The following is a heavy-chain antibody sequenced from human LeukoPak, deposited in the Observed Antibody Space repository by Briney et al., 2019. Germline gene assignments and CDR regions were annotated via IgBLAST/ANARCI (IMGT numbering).Heavy chain of an antibody. Sequence: GGSLRLSCAAFGFTFSNYWMSWVRQAPGKGLEWVANINHDGSEKYYVDAVEGRFIISRDNAKNTLYLQMNSLRAEDTAVYYCARSNDYLNYFDYWGQGTLVTVSS. D-gene: IGHD4-11*01. CDR3: ARSNDYLNYFDY. J-gene: IGHJ4*02. CDR2: INHDGSEK. V-gene: IGHV3-7*01. CDR1: GFTFSNYW.